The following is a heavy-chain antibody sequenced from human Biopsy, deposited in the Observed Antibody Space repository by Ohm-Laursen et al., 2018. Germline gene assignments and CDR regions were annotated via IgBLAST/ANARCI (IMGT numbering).Heavy chain of an antibody. Sequence: SDTLSLTCTVSGDSLSSGPDNWSWIRQPPGQGLEYIGFIYSGGNTNYNPSLQNRVTMSVDMPKNQFSLKLSSVTAADTAIYYCARGMRSSGWPYFDSWGQGTLVTVSP. D-gene: IGHD6-19*01. CDR1: GDSLSSGPDN. CDR3: ARGMRSSGWPYFDS. CDR2: IYSGGNT. J-gene: IGHJ4*02. V-gene: IGHV4-61*01.